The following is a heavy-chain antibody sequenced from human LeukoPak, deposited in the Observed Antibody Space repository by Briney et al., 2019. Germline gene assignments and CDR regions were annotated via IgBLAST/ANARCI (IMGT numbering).Heavy chain of an antibody. D-gene: IGHD6-19*01. CDR2: IYYSGST. V-gene: IGHV4-39*01. Sequence: SETLSLTCTVSGGSISSSSYYWGWIGQPPGKGLEWIGSIYYSGSTYYNPSLKSRVTISVDTSKNQFSLKLSSVTAADTAVYYCARQDLRSSGWTAWWYFDLWGRGTLVTVSS. J-gene: IGHJ2*01. CDR3: ARQDLRSSGWTAWWYFDL. CDR1: GGSISSSSYY.